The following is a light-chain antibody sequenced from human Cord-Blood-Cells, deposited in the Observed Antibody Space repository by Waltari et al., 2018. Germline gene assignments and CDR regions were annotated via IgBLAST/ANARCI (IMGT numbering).Light chain of an antibody. CDR3: CSYAGSSTWV. Sequence: QSALTQPAPVSGSPGQSITLSCTGTSRDVGIYNLVYWYPQHPGKAPKLMVYEGSKRPSGVSNRFWGSKSGNTASLTISGLQAEDEADYYCCSYAGSSTWVFGGGTKLTVL. J-gene: IGLJ3*02. CDR1: SRDVGIYNL. V-gene: IGLV2-23*01. CDR2: EGS.